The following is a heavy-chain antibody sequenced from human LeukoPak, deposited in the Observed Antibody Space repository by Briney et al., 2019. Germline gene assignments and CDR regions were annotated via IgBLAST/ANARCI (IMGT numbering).Heavy chain of an antibody. CDR2: IYYSGST. Sequence: SETLSLTCTVSGGSISSSSYYWGWIRQPPGKGLEWIGSIYYSGSTYYNPSLKSRVTISVDTSKNQFSLKLSSVTAADTAVYYCARALWRTVVTAFGYWGQGTLVTVSS. CDR3: ARALWRTVVTAFGY. V-gene: IGHV4-39*07. CDR1: GGSISSSSYY. D-gene: IGHD4-23*01. J-gene: IGHJ4*02.